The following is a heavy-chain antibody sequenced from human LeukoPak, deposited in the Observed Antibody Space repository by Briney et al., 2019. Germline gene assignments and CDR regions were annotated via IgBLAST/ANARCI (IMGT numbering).Heavy chain of an antibody. J-gene: IGHJ6*02. CDR2: ISGSGGST. CDR3: AKDFNGKGYYYYGMDV. CDR1: XA. V-gene: IGHV3-23*01. Sequence: XAMSWGXQAPGKGLEWVSAISGSGGSTYYADSVKGRFTISRDNSKNTLYLQMNSLRAEDTAVYYCAKDFNGKGYYYYGMDVWGQGTTVTVSS.